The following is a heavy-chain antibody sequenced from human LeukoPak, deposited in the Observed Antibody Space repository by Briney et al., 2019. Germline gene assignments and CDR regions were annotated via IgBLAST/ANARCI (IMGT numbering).Heavy chain of an antibody. CDR3: ARDIAAGGHDY. D-gene: IGHD6-13*01. Sequence: SETLSLTCTVSGGSISNNYWSWIRQPPGKELEWIGYIYYGGSTNYNPSLRSRVTISVDTSKNQFSLKLSSVTAADTAVYYCARDIAAGGHDYWGQGTLVTVSS. CDR2: IYYGGST. CDR1: GGSISNNY. J-gene: IGHJ4*02. V-gene: IGHV4-59*01.